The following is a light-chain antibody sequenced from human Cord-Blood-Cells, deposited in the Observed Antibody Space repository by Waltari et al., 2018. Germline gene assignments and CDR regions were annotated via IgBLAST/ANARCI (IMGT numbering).Light chain of an antibody. CDR2: EVS. V-gene: IGLV2-8*01. Sequence: QSALTQPPSASGSPGQSVTISCTGTSSDVGGYNYVSWYQQHPGKAPKPMIYEVSKRPSGVPDRFSGSKSGNTASLTVSGLQAEDEADYYCSSYAGSNKRVFGGGTKLTVL. J-gene: IGLJ3*02. CDR1: SSDVGGYNY. CDR3: SSYAGSNKRV.